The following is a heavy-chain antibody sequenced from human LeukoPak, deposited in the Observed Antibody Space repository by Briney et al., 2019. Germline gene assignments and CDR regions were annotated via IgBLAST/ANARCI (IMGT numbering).Heavy chain of an antibody. CDR3: ARWENYHSDY. CDR2: IYYSGST. J-gene: IGHJ4*02. CDR1: GGSISSSSYY. V-gene: IGHV4-39*01. D-gene: IGHD1-7*01. Sequence: SETLSLTCTVSGGSISSSSYYWGWIRQPPGKGLEWIGSIYYSGSTYYNPSLKSRVTISVDTSKNQFSLKLSSVTAADTAVYYCARWENYHSDYWGQGTLVTVSS.